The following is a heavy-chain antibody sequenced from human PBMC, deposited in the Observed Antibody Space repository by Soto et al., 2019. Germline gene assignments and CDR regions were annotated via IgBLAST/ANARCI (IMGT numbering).Heavy chain of an antibody. J-gene: IGHJ4*02. D-gene: IGHD3-9*01. Sequence: QVQLVQSGAEVKKPGASVKVSCKVSGYTLTELSMHWVRQAPGKGLEWMGGFDPEDGETIYAQKFQGRVTMTEDTSTDTAYMELSSLRSEEMAVYYCAKVGNYDILTGPIGYWGQGTLVTVSS. CDR2: FDPEDGET. CDR1: GYTLTELS. CDR3: AKVGNYDILTGPIGY. V-gene: IGHV1-24*01.